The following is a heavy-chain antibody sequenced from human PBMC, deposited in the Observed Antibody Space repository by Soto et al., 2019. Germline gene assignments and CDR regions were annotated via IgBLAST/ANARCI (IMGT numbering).Heavy chain of an antibody. J-gene: IGHJ4*02. V-gene: IGHV3-21*01. CDR2: ISSSSSYI. D-gene: IGHD2-2*01. Sequence: GGSLRLSCAASGFTFSSYSMNWVRQAPGKGLEWVSSISSSSSYIYYADSVKGRFTISRDNAKNSLYLQMNSLRAEDTAVYYCARDLQDVPAATFDYGGQGTLVTVSS. CDR1: GFTFSSYS. CDR3: ARDLQDVPAATFDY.